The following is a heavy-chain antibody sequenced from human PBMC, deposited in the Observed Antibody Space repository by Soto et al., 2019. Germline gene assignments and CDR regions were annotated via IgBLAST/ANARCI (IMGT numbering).Heavy chain of an antibody. CDR3: AIQVYTILCASRGGWLGR. CDR2: MSPNSANT. CDR1: GYTFTSYD. V-gene: IGHV1-8*01. Sequence: ASVKVSCKASGYTFTSYDINWVRQATGQGLEWMGWMSPNSANTGYAQKFQGRVTMTRNTSISTAYMELSSLRSEDTAVYYCAIQVYTILCASRGGWLGRWSQGTMVTVS. J-gene: IGHJ4*02. D-gene: IGHD2-8*01.